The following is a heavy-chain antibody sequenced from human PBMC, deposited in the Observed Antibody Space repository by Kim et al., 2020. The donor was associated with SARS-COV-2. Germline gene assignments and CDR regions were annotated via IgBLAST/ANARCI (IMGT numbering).Heavy chain of an antibody. CDR3: ARGKDDYSNDYYYYYYMDV. CDR2: INHSGST. Sequence: SETLSLTCAVYGGSFSGYYWSWIRQPPGKGLEWIGEINHSGSTNYNPSLKSRVTISVDTSKNQFSLKLSSVTAADTAVYYCARGKDDYSNDYYYYYYMDVWGKGTTVTVSS. D-gene: IGHD4-4*01. J-gene: IGHJ6*03. V-gene: IGHV4-34*01. CDR1: GGSFSGYY.